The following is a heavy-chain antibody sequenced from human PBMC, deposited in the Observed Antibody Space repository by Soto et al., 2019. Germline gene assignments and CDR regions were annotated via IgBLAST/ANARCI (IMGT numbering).Heavy chain of an antibody. CDR2: IYYSGST. D-gene: IGHD3-16*01. J-gene: IGHJ6*02. CDR1: GGSISSGGYY. V-gene: IGHV4-31*03. CDR3: AREGQGGSGLYYYYYGMDV. Sequence: SETLSLTCTVSGGSISSGGYYWSWIRQHPGKGLEWIGYIYYSGSTYYNPSLKSRVTISVDTSKNQFSLKLSSVTAADTAVYYCAREGQGGSGLYYYYYGMDVWGQGTTVTVS.